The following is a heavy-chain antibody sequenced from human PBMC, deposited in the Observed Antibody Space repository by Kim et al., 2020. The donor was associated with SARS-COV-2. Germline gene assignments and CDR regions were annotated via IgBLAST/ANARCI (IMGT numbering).Heavy chain of an antibody. CDR3: ARQGPRYDFLTGYYGTWF. V-gene: IGHV4-59*08. J-gene: IGHJ5*01. D-gene: IGHD3-9*01. Sequence: SETLSLTCTVSGGSISSYYWSWIRQPPGKGLEWIGYIFNSGSTSYNPSLKSRVTISVDTSKNQFSLKLSSVTAADTAVYYCARQGPRYDFLTGYYGTWF. CDR1: GGSISSYY. CDR2: IFNSGST.